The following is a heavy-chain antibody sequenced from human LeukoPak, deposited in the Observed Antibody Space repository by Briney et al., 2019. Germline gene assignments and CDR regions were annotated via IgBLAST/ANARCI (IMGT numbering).Heavy chain of an antibody. V-gene: IGHV4-59*12. CDR3: ARGSSGYYYGFYYYYGMDV. Sequence: SETLSLTCTVSGGSISSYYWSWIRQPPGKGLEWIAYISDIGSINYNPSLKSRVTISVDTSKNQFSLKLSSVTAADTAVYYCARGSSGYYYGFYYYYGMDVWGQGTTVTVSS. J-gene: IGHJ6*02. CDR1: GGSISSYY. D-gene: IGHD3-22*01. CDR2: ISDIGSI.